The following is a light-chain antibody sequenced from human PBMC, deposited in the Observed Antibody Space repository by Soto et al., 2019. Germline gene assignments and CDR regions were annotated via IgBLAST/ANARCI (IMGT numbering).Light chain of an antibody. CDR3: HQYGSAPIT. CDR2: GAS. J-gene: IGKJ5*01. V-gene: IGKV3-20*01. CDR1: QSVTSNY. Sequence: EIVLTQSPGTLSLSPGERATLSCRASQSVTSNYLAWYQQKPGQAPSRLIYGASSRATGISDRFSGSGSGTDFTLTISRREPEDFAVYYCHQYGSAPITFGQGTRLEI.